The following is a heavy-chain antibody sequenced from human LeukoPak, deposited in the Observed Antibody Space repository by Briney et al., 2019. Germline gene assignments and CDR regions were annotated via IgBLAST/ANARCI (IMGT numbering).Heavy chain of an antibody. CDR1: GGSFSGYY. V-gene: IGHV4-34*01. CDR2: INHRGST. CDR3: AGGYSGYDYAFDI. J-gene: IGHJ3*02. D-gene: IGHD5-12*01. Sequence: KPSETLSLTCAVYGGSFSGYYWSWIRQPPGKGLEWIGEINHRGSTNYNPPLKSRVTISVDTSKNQFSLKLSSVTAADTAVYYCAGGYSGYDYAFDIWGQGTMVTVSS.